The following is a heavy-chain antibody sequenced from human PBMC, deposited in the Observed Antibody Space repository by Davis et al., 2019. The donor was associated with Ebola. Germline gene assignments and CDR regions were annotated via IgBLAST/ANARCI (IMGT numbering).Heavy chain of an antibody. J-gene: IGHJ4*02. CDR1: GDSVSSGG. D-gene: IGHD7-27*01. CDR2: TYYSSKWYY. CDR3: ARFNWGHRNFDY. V-gene: IGHV6-1*01. Sequence: HSQTLSLTRAISGDSVSSGGWNWIRQSPSRGLEWLGRTYYSSKWYYHYAVSVNSRIIFSPDTSKNQFSLQLNSVTPEDTAVYYCARFNWGHRNFDYWGQGTLVTVSS.